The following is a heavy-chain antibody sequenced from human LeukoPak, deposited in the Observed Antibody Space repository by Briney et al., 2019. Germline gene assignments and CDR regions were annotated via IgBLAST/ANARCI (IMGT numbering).Heavy chain of an antibody. CDR2: INPSGGST. V-gene: IGHV1-46*01. J-gene: IGHJ4*02. CDR3: ARVTDYVWGSSQYYFDY. Sequence: ASVKVSCKASGYTFTSYYMHWVRQAPGQGLEWMGIINPSGGSTSYAQKFQGRVTMTRDTSTSTVYMELSSLRFEDTAVYYCARVTDYVWGSSQYYFDYWGQGTLVTVSS. D-gene: IGHD3-16*01. CDR1: GYTFTSYY.